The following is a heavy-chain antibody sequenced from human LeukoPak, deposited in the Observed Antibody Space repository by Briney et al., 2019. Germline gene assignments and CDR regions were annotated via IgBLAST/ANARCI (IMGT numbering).Heavy chain of an antibody. CDR1: GFTFSNAW. D-gene: IGHD3-3*01. J-gene: IGHJ5*02. Sequence: GGSLRLSCAASGFTFSNAWMSWVRQAPGKGLEWVGRIKCKTAGGTTDYAAPVKGRFTISRDDSKNTLYLQMNSLKTEDTAVYYCTTAIAIFGVVIGGTRFDPWGQGTLVTVSS. CDR3: TTAIAIFGVVIGGTRFDP. V-gene: IGHV3-15*01. CDR2: IKCKTAGGTT.